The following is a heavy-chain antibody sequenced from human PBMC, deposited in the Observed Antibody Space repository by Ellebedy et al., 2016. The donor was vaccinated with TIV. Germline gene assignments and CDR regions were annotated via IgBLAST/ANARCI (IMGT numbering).Heavy chain of an antibody. J-gene: IGHJ6*02. Sequence: GESLKISCAASGFTFSSYWMSWVRQAPGKGLEWVAKIKQDGSEKYYVDSVRGRFTISRDNAKNSLYLQMKNLRAEDTAVYYCARGNYHGMDVWGQGTTVTVSS. CDR2: IKQDGSEK. V-gene: IGHV3-7*04. CDR1: GFTFSSYW. CDR3: ARGNYHGMDV.